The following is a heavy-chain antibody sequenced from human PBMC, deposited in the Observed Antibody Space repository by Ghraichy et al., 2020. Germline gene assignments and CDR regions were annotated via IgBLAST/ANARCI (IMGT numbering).Heavy chain of an antibody. CDR2: LSNDGINN. V-gene: IGHV3-30*03. J-gene: IGHJ6*02. CDR3: ARDYDRFREHYGLGV. CDR1: GFTFSNYA. Sequence: GGSMRLSCAASGFTFSNYAMHWVRQAPGKGLEWVAFLSNDGINNNYADSVKGRFTVSRDNSKNTLYLQLYGLRPEDTALYFCARDYDRFREHYGLGVWGRGTTVTVSS. D-gene: IGHD3-3*01.